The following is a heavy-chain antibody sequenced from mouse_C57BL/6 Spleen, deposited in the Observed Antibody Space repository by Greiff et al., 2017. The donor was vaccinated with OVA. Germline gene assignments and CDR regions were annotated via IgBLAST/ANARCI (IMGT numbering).Heavy chain of an antibody. CDR2: ISDGGSYT. J-gene: IGHJ3*01. CDR1: GFTLSSYA. V-gene: IGHV5-4*01. Sequence: EVQLQESGGGLVKPGGSLKLSCAASGFTLSSYAMSWVRQTPEKRLEWVATISDGGSYTYYPDNVKGRFTISRDNAKNNLYLQMSHLKSEDTAMYYCAREGDDYDGFAYWGQGTLVTVSA. CDR3: AREGDDYDGFAY. D-gene: IGHD2-4*01.